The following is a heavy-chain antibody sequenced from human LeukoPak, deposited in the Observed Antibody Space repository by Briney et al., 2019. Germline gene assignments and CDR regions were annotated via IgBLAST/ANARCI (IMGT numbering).Heavy chain of an antibody. J-gene: IGHJ4*02. V-gene: IGHV3-7*01. D-gene: IGHD5-24*01. CDR3: AKDGLEMATNQPCDLDY. CDR2: IKQDGSEK. CDR1: GFTFSSYW. Sequence: PGGSLRLSCAASGFTFSSYWMSWVRQAPGKGLEWVANIKQDGSEKYYADSVKGRFTISRDNSKNTLYLQMNSLRAEDTAVYYCAKDGLEMATNQPCDLDYWGQGTLVTVSS.